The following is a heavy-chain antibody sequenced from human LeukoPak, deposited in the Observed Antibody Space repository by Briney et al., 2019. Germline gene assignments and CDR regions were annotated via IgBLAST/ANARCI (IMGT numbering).Heavy chain of an antibody. CDR3: ARATTVSMDV. D-gene: IGHD4-17*01. J-gene: IGHJ6*02. CDR1: GGSISSYY. V-gene: IGHV4-59*01. CDR2: IYYSGST. Sequence: PSETLSLTCTVSGGSISSYYWSWIRRPPGKGLEWIGYIYYSGSTNYNPSLKSRVTISVDTSKNQFSLKLSSVTAADTAVYYCARATTVSMDVWGQGTTVTVSS.